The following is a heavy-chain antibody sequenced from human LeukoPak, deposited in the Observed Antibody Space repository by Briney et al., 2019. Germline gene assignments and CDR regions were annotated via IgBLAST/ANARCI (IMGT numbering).Heavy chain of an antibody. Sequence: GESLRLSCAAPGFTFTTYWMTWVRQAPGKGLEWVANINQDGTEKYYVDSVKGRFTISRDNAKNSLYLQMNSLRVEDTAVYYCAKVAKYYYGSETYYFFEHWGQGTPVTASS. V-gene: IGHV3-7*01. CDR3: AKVAKYYYGSETYYFFEH. CDR2: INQDGTEK. J-gene: IGHJ4*02. CDR1: GFTFTTYW. D-gene: IGHD3-10*01.